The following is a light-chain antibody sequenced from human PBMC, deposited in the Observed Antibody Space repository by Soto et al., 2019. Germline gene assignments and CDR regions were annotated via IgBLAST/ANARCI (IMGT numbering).Light chain of an antibody. V-gene: IGKV1-39*01. CDR1: QSIGSS. Sequence: DLQMTQSPSSLSASVGDRVTITCRASQSIGSSLNWYQQKPGKAPKLLIYAASSLQSGVPSRFSGSGSGTDFTLTISSLQPEDFATYYCQQSYSTPRTFGGGTKVEIK. CDR2: AAS. CDR3: QQSYSTPRT. J-gene: IGKJ4*01.